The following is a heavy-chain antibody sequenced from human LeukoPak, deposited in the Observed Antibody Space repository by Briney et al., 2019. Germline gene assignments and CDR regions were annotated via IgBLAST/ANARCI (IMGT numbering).Heavy chain of an antibody. J-gene: IGHJ3*02. CDR2: VYYDGNT. Sequence: SETLSLTCTVSGGSISSSLYYWGWLRRPPGKGLEWIGNVYYDGNTYRNPPLRSRVTLSVDTSKNQFSLKLRSVTAADTAVYYCAREDYYDSSPDAFDIWGQGTMVAVSS. CDR1: GGSISSSLYY. V-gene: IGHV4-39*07. D-gene: IGHD3-22*01. CDR3: AREDYYDSSPDAFDI.